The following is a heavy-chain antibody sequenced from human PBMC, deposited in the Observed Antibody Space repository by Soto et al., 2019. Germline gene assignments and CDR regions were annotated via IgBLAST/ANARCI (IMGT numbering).Heavy chain of an antibody. V-gene: IGHV5-10-1*01. Sequence: PGESLKISCQASGYSFTSYWITWVRQMPGKGLEWMGRIDPRDSYTVYSPSFHGHVTISADKSISTAYLQWSSLKASDTAMYYCARPPYSGGTYLGYWGQGTLVTVSS. CDR2: IDPRDSYT. CDR3: ARPPYSGGTYLGY. J-gene: IGHJ4*02. D-gene: IGHD1-26*01. CDR1: GYSFTSYW.